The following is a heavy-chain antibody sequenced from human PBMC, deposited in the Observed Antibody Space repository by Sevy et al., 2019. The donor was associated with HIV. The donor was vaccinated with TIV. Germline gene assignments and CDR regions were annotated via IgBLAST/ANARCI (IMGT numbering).Heavy chain of an antibody. V-gene: IGHV3-21*01. CDR2: ISTSSSHI. CDR1: GFTFSSYS. D-gene: IGHD3-10*01. Sequence: GGSLRLSCAASGFTFSSYSMNWVRQAPGKGLEWVSSISTSSSHIYYADSVKGRFTISRDNAKNSLYLQMNSLRAEATAVYYCARDLQFGLSTFDYWGQGTLVTVSS. CDR3: ARDLQFGLSTFDY. J-gene: IGHJ4*02.